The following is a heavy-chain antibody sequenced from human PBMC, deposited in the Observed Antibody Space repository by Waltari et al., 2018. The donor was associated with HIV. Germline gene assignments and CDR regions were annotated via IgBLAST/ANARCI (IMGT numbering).Heavy chain of an antibody. CDR3: ARHHREDGQWLVAFLLLGWFDP. CDR1: GCALSSSCYS. J-gene: IGHJ5*02. Sequence: QLQLQESDPGLVKPSETLSLTCTGPGCALSSSCYSWGWNRKTPRKGLEWIGSIYYSVSTYYNPSLKSRVTISVDTSKNQFSLKLSSVTAADTAVYYCARHHREDGQWLVAFLLLGWFDPWGQGTLVTVSS. V-gene: IGHV4-39*01. D-gene: IGHD6-19*01. CDR2: IYYSVST.